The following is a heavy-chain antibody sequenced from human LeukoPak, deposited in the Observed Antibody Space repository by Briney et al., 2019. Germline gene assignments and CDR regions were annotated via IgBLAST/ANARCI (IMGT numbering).Heavy chain of an antibody. V-gene: IGHV3-7*04. CDR3: ARYRGLGGGYYFDY. CDR2: IKEDGSEK. CDR1: GFTFSNHW. Sequence: PGGSLRLSCAVSGFTFSNHWMGWVRQAPGKGLEWVANIKEDGSEKYYVDSVKGRFTISRDNAKNSLHLQMNSLRAEDTAGYYCARYRGLGGGYYFDYWGQGTLVTVSS. J-gene: IGHJ4*02. D-gene: IGHD5-12*01.